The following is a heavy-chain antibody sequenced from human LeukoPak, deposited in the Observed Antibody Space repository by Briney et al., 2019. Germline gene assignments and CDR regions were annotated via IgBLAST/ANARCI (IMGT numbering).Heavy chain of an antibody. V-gene: IGHV3-30*02. CDR3: AKDPAYDTSGYYYDS. D-gene: IGHD3-22*01. J-gene: IGHJ5*01. CDR1: GFTFSSYG. CDR2: IRYDGSNK. Sequence: GGSLRLSCAASGFTFSSYGMHWVRQAPGKGLEWVAFIRYDGSNKYYAESVKGRFTISRDNSKNTLYLQVNSLRAEDTAIYYCAKDPAYDTSGYYYDSWAQGTRVTVSS.